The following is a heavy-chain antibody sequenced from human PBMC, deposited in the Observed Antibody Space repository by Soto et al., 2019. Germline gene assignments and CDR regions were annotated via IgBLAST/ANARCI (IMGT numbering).Heavy chain of an antibody. Sequence: PSETLSLTCTVSGGSISSGDFSWSWVRQSPGKSLEWIGHIYNSGITYYNPSLKSRVVISIDTSRNQFSLRLNSLTAADRAVYFCARGVTVFDVVSRFEFYPCGQRTVVTVS. CDR1: GGSISSGDFS. CDR2: IYNSGIT. V-gene: IGHV4-30-4*01. J-gene: IGHJ5*02. CDR3: ARGVTVFDVVSRFEFYP. D-gene: IGHD3-3*01.